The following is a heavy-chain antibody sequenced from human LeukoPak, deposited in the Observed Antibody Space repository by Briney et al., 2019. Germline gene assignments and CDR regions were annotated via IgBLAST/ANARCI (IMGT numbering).Heavy chain of an antibody. CDR2: ISGSGGST. CDR1: GFTFSSYA. V-gene: IGHV3-23*01. CDR3: AKDPHFDWFENYFDY. Sequence: GGSLRLSCAASGFTFSSYAMSWVRQAPGKGLEWVSAISGSGGSTYYADSVKGRFTISRDNSKNTLYLQMNSLRAEDTAVYYCAKDPHFDWFENYFDYWGQGTLVTVSS. D-gene: IGHD3-9*01. J-gene: IGHJ4*02.